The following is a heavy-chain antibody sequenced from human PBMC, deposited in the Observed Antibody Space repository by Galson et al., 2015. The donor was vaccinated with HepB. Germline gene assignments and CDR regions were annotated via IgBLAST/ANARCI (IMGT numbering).Heavy chain of an antibody. J-gene: IGHJ4*02. CDR1: GGSISTGSYY. V-gene: IGHV4-39*01. D-gene: IGHD4-23*01. CDR2: VFYSGTT. Sequence: ETLSLTCTVSGGSISTGSYYWGWTRQPPGKGLEWIGSVFYSGTTDYNPSLNSRVTISLDTSKNQFSLRLTSVTAADTALYHCTRSHGGYWGQGTLVTVSS. CDR3: TRSHGGY.